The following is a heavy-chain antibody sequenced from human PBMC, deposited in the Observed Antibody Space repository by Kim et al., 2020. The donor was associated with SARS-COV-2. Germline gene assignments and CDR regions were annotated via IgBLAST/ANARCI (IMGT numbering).Heavy chain of an antibody. J-gene: IGHJ4*02. D-gene: IGHD3-22*01. CDR1: GFTFSSYD. Sequence: GGSLRLSCAASGFTFSSYDMHWVRQATGKGLEWVSAIGTAGDTYYPGSVKGRFTISRENAKNSLYLQMNSLRAGDTAVYYCARGGYYYDSSGYYYYFDYWGQGTLVTVSS. CDR2: IGTAGDT. CDR3: ARGGYYYDSSGYYYYFDY. V-gene: IGHV3-13*04.